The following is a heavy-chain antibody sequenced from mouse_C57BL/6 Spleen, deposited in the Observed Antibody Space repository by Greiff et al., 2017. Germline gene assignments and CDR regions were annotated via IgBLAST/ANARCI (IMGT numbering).Heavy chain of an antibody. CDR3: ARPIDYYGQLGWYFDV. Sequence: QVQLQQSGPELVKPGASVKISCKASGYAFSSSWMNWVKQRPGKGLEWIGRIYPGDGDTNYNGKFKGKATLTADKSSSTAYMQLSSLTSEDSAVCVCARPIDYYGQLGWYFDVWGTGTTVTVSS. D-gene: IGHD1-1*01. J-gene: IGHJ1*03. CDR1: GYAFSSSW. V-gene: IGHV1-82*01. CDR2: IYPGDGDT.